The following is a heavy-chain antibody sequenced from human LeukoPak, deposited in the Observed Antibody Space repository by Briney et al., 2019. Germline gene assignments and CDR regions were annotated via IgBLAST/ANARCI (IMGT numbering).Heavy chain of an antibody. V-gene: IGHV3-23*01. CDR1: GFTFSSYA. CDR2: ISGSGGST. Sequence: PGGSLRLSCAASGFTFSSYAMSWVRQAPGKGLEWVSAISGSGGSTYYADSVKGRFTISRDNSKNTLYLQMNSLRAEDTAVYYCARGYYDFWSGYRPFDSWGQGTLVTVSS. D-gene: IGHD3-3*01. CDR3: ARGYYDFWSGYRPFDS. J-gene: IGHJ4*02.